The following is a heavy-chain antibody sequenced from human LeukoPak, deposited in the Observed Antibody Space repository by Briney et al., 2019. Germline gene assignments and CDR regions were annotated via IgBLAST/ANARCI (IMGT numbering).Heavy chain of an antibody. D-gene: IGHD3-3*01. CDR1: GGSISINTYY. CDR3: ARHTNRLDAFDI. CDR2: IYYSGST. V-gene: IGHV4-59*08. J-gene: IGHJ3*02. Sequence: PSETLSLTCPVSGGSISINTYYWSWIRQPPGKGLEWIGYIYYSGSTNYNPSLKSRVTISVDTSKNQFSLKLSSVTAADTAVYFCARHTNRLDAFDIWGQGTMVTVSS.